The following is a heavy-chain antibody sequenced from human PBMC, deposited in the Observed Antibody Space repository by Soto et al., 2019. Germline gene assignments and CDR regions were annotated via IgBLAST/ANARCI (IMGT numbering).Heavy chain of an antibody. CDR1: GGSFSAYY. D-gene: IGHD3-22*01. V-gene: IGHV4-34*12. J-gene: IGHJ4*02. CDR3: ARPHYESNAFYSYFDY. Sequence: SETLSLTCEVYGGSFSAYYWSWIRQPPGKGLEWIGEIFHGGSTIYSPSLKSRVTISVDTSKNQFSLELSSVTAADTAVYYCARPHYESNAFYSYFDYWGQGTLVTVSS. CDR2: IFHGGST.